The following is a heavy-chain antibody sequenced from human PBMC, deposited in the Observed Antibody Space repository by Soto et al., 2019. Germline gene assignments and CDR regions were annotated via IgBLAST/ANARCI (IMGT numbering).Heavy chain of an antibody. CDR1: GYTFTSYY. V-gene: IGHV1-46*01. CDR2: INPSGGST. CDR3: ARSCLSPMIVVRPLRYGMDV. D-gene: IGHD3-22*01. J-gene: IGHJ6*02. Sequence: ASVKVSCKASGYTFTSYYMHWVRQAPGQGLEWMGIINPSGGSTSYAQKFQGRVTMTRDTSTSTVYMELSSLRSEDTAVYYCARSCLSPMIVVRPLRYGMDVWRQGSTVTVS.